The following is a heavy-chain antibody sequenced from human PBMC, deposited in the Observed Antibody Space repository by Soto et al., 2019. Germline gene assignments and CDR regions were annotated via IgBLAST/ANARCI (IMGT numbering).Heavy chain of an antibody. Sequence: ASVKVSCKASGYTFTSYYMHWVRQAPGQGLEWMGIINPSGGSTSYAQKFQGGVTMTRDTSTSTVYMELSSLRSEDTAVYYCARDRGIAARPGWFDPWGQGPMVTV. V-gene: IGHV1-46*01. CDR3: ARDRGIAARPGWFDP. J-gene: IGHJ5*02. CDR2: INPSGGST. CDR1: GYTFTSYY. D-gene: IGHD6-6*01.